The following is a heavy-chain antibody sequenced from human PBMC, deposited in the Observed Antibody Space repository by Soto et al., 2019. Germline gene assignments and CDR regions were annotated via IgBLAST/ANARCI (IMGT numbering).Heavy chain of an antibody. D-gene: IGHD4-17*01. CDR1: GYTFTSYA. Sequence: ASVNVSCKASGYTFTSYAMHWVRQAPGQRLEWMGWINAGNGNTKYSQKFQGRVTITRDTSASTAYMELSSLRSEDTAVYYCARDPSDYGDYPDWYFALWGRGTLVTVSS. V-gene: IGHV1-3*01. J-gene: IGHJ2*01. CDR2: INAGNGNT. CDR3: ARDPSDYGDYPDWYFAL.